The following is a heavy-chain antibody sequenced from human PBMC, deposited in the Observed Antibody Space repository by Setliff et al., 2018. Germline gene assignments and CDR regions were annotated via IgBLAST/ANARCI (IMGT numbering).Heavy chain of an antibody. V-gene: IGHV4-61*02. CDR3: ARDPHLTGGLDR. D-gene: IGHD3-9*01. CDR1: GDSIGRGGFH. J-gene: IGHJ5*02. Sequence: SETLSLTCTVSGDSIGRGGFHWSWVRQPAGKGLEWIGRIDTSGRTQYNLALKSRVTISIDTSKNQFSLKVTSVTAADTATYSCARDPHLTGGLDRWGQGTLVTVSS. CDR2: IDTSGRT.